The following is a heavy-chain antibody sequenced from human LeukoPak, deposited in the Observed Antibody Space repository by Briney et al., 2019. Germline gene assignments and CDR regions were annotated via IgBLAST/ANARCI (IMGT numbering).Heavy chain of an antibody. CDR1: GFTLKIYP. D-gene: IGHD4-17*01. J-gene: IGHJ3*02. V-gene: IGHV3-30*04. CDR3: AREGVQTTVDAFDI. CDR2: ISHDGSDK. Sequence: GGSLRLSCAASGFTLKIYPMHWVRQAPGKGLEWLSVISHDGSDKNNADPVKGRFIISRDNSKNTIYLQLNSLRPEDTAMYYCAREGVQTTVDAFDIWGLGTMVIVSS.